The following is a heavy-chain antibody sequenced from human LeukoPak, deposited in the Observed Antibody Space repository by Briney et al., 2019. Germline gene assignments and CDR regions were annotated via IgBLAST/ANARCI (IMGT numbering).Heavy chain of an antibody. CDR1: GCSISSFY. J-gene: IGHJ4*02. D-gene: IGHD3-10*01. Sequence: SETLSLTCTVSGCSISSFYLSWIRQAAGKGLEWIGRIYTSGSTNYNPSLKSRITMSVDTSKNQFPLKLRSVAAADTAVYYCARGSGSYPPLDYWGQGTLVTVSS. CDR3: ARGSGSYPPLDY. CDR2: IYTSGST. V-gene: IGHV4-4*07.